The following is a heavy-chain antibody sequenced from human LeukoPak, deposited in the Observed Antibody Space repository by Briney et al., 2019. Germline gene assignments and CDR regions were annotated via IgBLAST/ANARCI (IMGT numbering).Heavy chain of an antibody. V-gene: IGHV3-23*01. D-gene: IGHD6-13*01. CDR1: GFTFTSYA. J-gene: IGHJ4*02. CDR3: AKDIAAAGSSFFDS. Sequence: SGGSLRLSCAASGFTFTSYAMSWVRQAPGRGLEWVSSIRNTGDSIYYAGSVKGRFTISRDNSKNTLYLQMNSLRAEDTAVYYCAKDIAAAGSSFFDSWGQGALVTVSS. CDR2: IRNTGDSI.